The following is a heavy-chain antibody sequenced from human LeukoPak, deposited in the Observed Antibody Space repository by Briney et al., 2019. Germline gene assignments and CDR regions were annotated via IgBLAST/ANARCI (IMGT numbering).Heavy chain of an antibody. CDR3: ARGLVIIKSGIDY. CDR2: TWYDGSDK. CDR1: GFTFSSYG. J-gene: IGHJ4*02. V-gene: IGHV3-33*01. Sequence: GGSLRLSCAASGFTFSSYGMHWVHQAPGKGLEWVAVTWYDGSDKYYADSVKGRFTISRDNSKNTLYLQMNGLRAEDTAIYYCARGLVIIKSGIDYWGQGTLVTVSS. D-gene: IGHD3-22*01.